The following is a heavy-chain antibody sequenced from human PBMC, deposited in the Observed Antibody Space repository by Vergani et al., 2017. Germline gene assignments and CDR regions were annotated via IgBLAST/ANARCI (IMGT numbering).Heavy chain of an antibody. CDR2: IITIFGTA. V-gene: IGHV1-69*01. CDR1: GGTFSSYA. D-gene: IGHD3-3*01. CDR3: ARGAEVYDFWSGYQNWFDH. Sequence: QVQLVQSGAEVKKPGSSVKVSCKASGGTFSSYAISWVRQAPGQGLEWMGGIITIFGTANYAQKFQGRVTITADESTSTAYMELSSLRSEDTAVYYCARGAEVYDFWSGYQNWFDHWGQGTLVTVSS. J-gene: IGHJ5*02.